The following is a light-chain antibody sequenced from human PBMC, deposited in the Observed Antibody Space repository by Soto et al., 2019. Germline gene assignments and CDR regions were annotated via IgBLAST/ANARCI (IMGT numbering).Light chain of an antibody. CDR1: QSLRSS. CDR2: DAS. Sequence: IVMTLSPYTLSVSLGERATLSCRASQSLRSSLALYQQKPGQAPRLLIYDASTRATGIPARFSGSGSGTDFTLTISGLQSEDFAVYYCQQYNNWPQTFGQGTKVDIK. J-gene: IGKJ1*01. V-gene: IGKV3-15*01. CDR3: QQYNNWPQT.